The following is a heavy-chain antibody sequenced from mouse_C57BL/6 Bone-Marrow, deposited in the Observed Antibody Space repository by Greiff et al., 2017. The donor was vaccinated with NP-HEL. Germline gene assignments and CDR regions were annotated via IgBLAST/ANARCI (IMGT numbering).Heavy chain of an antibody. CDR2: IYPGDGDT. CDR3: ARPPLDYYGKMAEAMDY. J-gene: IGHJ4*01. Sequence: QVQLQQSGPELVKPGASVKISCKASGYAFSSSWMNWVKQRPGKGLEWIGRIYPGDGDTNYNGKFKGKATLTADKSSSTAYMQLSSLTSEDSAVYCCARPPLDYYGKMAEAMDYWGQGTSGTVAS. V-gene: IGHV1-82*01. D-gene: IGHD1-1*01. CDR1: GYAFSSSW.